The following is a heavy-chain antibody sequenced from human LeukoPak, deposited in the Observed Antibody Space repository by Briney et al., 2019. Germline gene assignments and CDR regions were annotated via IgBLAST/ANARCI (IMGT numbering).Heavy chain of an antibody. V-gene: IGHV3-20*04. CDR3: ARSMGAYYYMDV. J-gene: IGHJ6*03. Sequence: GGSLRLSCAASGFMFDDFGMSWVRQAPGRGLEWVAGINWNGGCTTYADSVKGRFTISRDNAKNSLSLEMHSLRVEDTAFYYCARSMGAYYYMDVCGTGATVTASS. CDR2: INWNGGCT. D-gene: IGHD3-16*01. CDR1: GFMFDDFG.